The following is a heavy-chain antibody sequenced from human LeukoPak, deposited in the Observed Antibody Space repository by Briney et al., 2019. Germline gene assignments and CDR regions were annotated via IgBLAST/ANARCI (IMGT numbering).Heavy chain of an antibody. D-gene: IGHD5-18*01. CDR1: GYSFTCYW. Sequence: GESLKIFCKGSGYSFTCYWIGWVRQRPGKGLEGMGIIYPGDSDARCSPSFQGQVTISADKSISTAYLQWSSLKASDTAMYYCARPLELWTNDAFDIWGQGTVVTVSS. CDR2: IYPGDSDA. CDR3: ARPLELWTNDAFDI. V-gene: IGHV5-51*01. J-gene: IGHJ3*02.